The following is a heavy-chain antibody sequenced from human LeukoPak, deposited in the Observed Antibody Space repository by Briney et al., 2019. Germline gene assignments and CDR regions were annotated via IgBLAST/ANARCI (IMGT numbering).Heavy chain of an antibody. CDR3: ARIYDECFDY. D-gene: IGHD3-16*01. J-gene: IGHJ4*02. CDR1: GFTFSTYE. CDR2: VSSSGSTR. Sequence: GGSLRLSCAASGFTFSTYEMNWVRPAPGKGLEWVSYVSSSGSTRVYADSVKGRLTISRDNAKNSLYLQMNSLRAEDTAVYYCARIYDECFDYWGQGTLVTVSS. V-gene: IGHV3-48*03.